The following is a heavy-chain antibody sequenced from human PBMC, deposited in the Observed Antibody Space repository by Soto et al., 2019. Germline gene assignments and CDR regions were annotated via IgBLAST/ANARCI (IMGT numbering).Heavy chain of an antibody. D-gene: IGHD1-26*01. J-gene: IGHJ4*02. Sequence: QVQLQESGPGLVKPSETLSLTCTVSGGSISSYYWSWIRQPAGKGLEWIGRIYTSGSTNYNPSLKERVTMSVDTSKNQFSLKLSSVTAADTAVYYCAREKGIVGATRFDYWGQGTLVTVSS. V-gene: IGHV4-4*07. CDR1: GGSISSYY. CDR2: IYTSGST. CDR3: AREKGIVGATRFDY.